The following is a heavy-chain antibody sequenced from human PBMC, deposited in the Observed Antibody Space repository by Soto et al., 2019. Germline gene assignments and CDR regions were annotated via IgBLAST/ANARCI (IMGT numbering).Heavy chain of an antibody. D-gene: IGHD6-13*01. CDR1: GGSMSSYF. Sequence: QVQVQESGPGLVKPSEALSLTCTVSGGSMSSYFWSWIRQPPGRGLEWIGYISDSGSTNYKTSLKSRVTISVDTSKNQFSLKVTSVTAADTAVYYCARGGSSSWYGFYFSDNWGPGTLVTVSS. CDR3: ARGGSSSWYGFYFSDN. V-gene: IGHV4-59*12. J-gene: IGHJ4*02. CDR2: ISDSGST.